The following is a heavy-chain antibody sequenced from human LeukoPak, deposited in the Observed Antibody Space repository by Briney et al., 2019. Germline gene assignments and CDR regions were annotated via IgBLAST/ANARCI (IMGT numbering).Heavy chain of an antibody. CDR1: GGSISSGSYY. Sequence: SETLSLTCTVSGGSISSGSYYWSWIRQPAGKGLEWIGRIYTSGSTNYNPSLKSRVTISVDTSKNQFSLKLSSVTAADTAVYYCASRSTSYYYGSGSCVRRWFDPWGQGTLVTVSS. V-gene: IGHV4-61*02. J-gene: IGHJ5*02. CDR2: IYTSGST. CDR3: ASRSTSYYYGSGSCVRRWFDP. D-gene: IGHD3-10*01.